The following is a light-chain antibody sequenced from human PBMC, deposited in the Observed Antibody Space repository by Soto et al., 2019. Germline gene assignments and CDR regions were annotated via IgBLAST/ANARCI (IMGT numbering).Light chain of an antibody. CDR1: QSVRNN. CDR2: GAS. V-gene: IGKV3-15*01. CDR3: QQYSNWPVT. J-gene: IGKJ4*01. Sequence: EIVMTQSPATLSVSPGERATLSFMASQSVRNNLACYQQKPGQAPRLLIAGASTRATGIPHRFGGSGSGTDFTLIISSLQSEDFAVYYCQQYSNWPVTFGGGTKVDIK.